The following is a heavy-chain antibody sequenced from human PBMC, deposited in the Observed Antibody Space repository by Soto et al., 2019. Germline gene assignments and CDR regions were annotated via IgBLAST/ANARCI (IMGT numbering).Heavy chain of an antibody. Sequence: GESLKISCKGSGYSFTSYWIGWVRQMPGKGLEWMGIIYPGDSDTRYSPSFQGQVTISADKSISTAYLQWSSLKASDTAMYYCARGGASHIVVVNAISGMDVWGQGTTVTVSS. CDR3: ARGGASHIVVVNAISGMDV. J-gene: IGHJ6*02. V-gene: IGHV5-51*01. D-gene: IGHD2-21*01. CDR1: GYSFTSYW. CDR2: IYPGDSDT.